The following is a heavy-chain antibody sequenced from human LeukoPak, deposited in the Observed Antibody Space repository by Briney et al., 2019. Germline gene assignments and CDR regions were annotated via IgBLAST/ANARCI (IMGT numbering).Heavy chain of an antibody. CDR3: ARESTRITIFGEVIPDAFDI. V-gene: IGHV4-39*02. J-gene: IGHJ3*02. CDR1: GGSISSSSYY. Sequence: PSETLSLTCTVSGGSISSSSYYWGWIRQPPGKGLEWIGSIYYSGSTYYNPSLKSRVTISVDTSKNQFSLKLSSVTAADTAVYYCARESTRITIFGEVIPDAFDIWGQGTMVTVSS. CDR2: IYYSGST. D-gene: IGHD3-3*01.